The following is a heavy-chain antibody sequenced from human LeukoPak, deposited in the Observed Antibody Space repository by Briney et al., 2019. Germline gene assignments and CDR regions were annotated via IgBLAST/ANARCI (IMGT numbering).Heavy chain of an antibody. CDR2: IYYSGST. Sequence: SETLSLTCTVSGGSISSGDYYWSWIRQPPGKGLECIGYIYYSGSTYYNPSHKSRVTISIDTSKNQFSLKVSSVTAADTAVYYCARGHYYYAMDVWGQGTTVTVSS. CDR1: GGSISSGDYY. J-gene: IGHJ6*02. V-gene: IGHV4-30-4*01. CDR3: ARGHYYYAMDV.